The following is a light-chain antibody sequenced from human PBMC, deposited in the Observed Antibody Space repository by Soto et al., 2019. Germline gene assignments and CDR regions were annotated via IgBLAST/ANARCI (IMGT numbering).Light chain of an antibody. V-gene: IGKV1-17*01. CDR2: AAS. Sequence: DIQMTQSPPSLSASVGDRVTITCRASQGIKDDLGWYQHKVGRAPKRLIYAASSLQSGVPSKFSGSGFGTEFTLTISSLQPEDSATYYCLQHNAYPFTFGQGTKLEIK. CDR1: QGIKDD. CDR3: LQHNAYPFT. J-gene: IGKJ2*01.